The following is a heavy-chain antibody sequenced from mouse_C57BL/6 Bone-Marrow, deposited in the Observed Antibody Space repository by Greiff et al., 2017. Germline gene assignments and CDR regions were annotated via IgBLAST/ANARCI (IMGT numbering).Heavy chain of an antibody. CDR3: ARDGFYFDY. CDR1: GYTLTSYW. CDR2: IYPSDSET. Sequence: QVQLQQPGAELVRPGSSVKLSCKASGYTLTSYWMDWVKQRPGQGLEWIGNIYPSDSETHYNQKFKDKATLTVDKSSSTAYMQLSSLTSEDSAVXYCARDGFYFDYWGQGTTLTVSS. V-gene: IGHV1-61*01. D-gene: IGHD2-3*01. J-gene: IGHJ2*01.